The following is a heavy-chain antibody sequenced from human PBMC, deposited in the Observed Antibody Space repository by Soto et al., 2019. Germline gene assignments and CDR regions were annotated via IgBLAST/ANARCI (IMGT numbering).Heavy chain of an antibody. J-gene: IGHJ4*02. D-gene: IGHD3-10*01. CDR3: ARVDGYGDPEEY. Sequence: EVQLVESGGGLVKPGGSLRLSCAASGFTFSSYWMHWVRQAPGKGLVWVSRINSDGSSTSYADSVKGRFTISRDNAKNTLYLKMNSLRAADTAVYYCARVDGYGDPEEYWGQGTLVTVSS. CDR2: INSDGSST. V-gene: IGHV3-74*01. CDR1: GFTFSSYW.